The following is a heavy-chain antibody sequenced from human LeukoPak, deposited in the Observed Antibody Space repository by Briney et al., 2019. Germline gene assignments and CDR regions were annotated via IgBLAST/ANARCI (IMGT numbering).Heavy chain of an antibody. CDR1: GFTFSKYA. J-gene: IGHJ5*02. D-gene: IGHD3-3*01. V-gene: IGHV3-30*02. CDR3: AKDPNLLRSLKWPGEFDP. CDR2: IRHDGDNK. Sequence: GGSLRLSCVASGFTFSKYAMHWVRQAPGKGLEWVAVIRHDGDNKYYADSVKGRFTISRDNSKSTLFLEMNSLRADDTAVYYCAKDPNLLRSLKWPGEFDPWGHGTLVTVSS.